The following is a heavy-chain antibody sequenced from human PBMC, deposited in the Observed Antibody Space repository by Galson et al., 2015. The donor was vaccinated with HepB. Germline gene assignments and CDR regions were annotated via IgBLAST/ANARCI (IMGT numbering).Heavy chain of an antibody. J-gene: IGHJ5*02. CDR3: ARDQTNWGSAVRWFDP. V-gene: IGHV6-1*01. CDR1: GDSVSNNGAA. Sequence: CAISGDSVSNNGAAWNWIRQSPSRGLEWLGRTYHGSKWYTDYAVSVKSRITINPDTSKNQFSLQLNSVTPEDTAVYCCARDQTNWGSAVRWFDPWGQGTLVTVSS. CDR2: TYHGSKWYT. D-gene: IGHD7-27*01.